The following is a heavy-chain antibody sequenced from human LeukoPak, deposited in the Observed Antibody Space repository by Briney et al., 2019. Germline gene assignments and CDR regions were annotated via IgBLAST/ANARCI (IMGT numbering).Heavy chain of an antibody. Sequence: GGSLTLSRSASGFTFSSYAMSWVRQAPGKGLAWVSAISGSGGSTYYADSVKGRFIISRDNSKNTLYLQMNSLRAEDRAVYYCAKDDSSGYTYLFDYWGQGNLVTVSS. J-gene: IGHJ4*02. CDR2: ISGSGGST. CDR3: AKDDSSGYTYLFDY. CDR1: GFTFSSYA. D-gene: IGHD3-22*01. V-gene: IGHV3-23*01.